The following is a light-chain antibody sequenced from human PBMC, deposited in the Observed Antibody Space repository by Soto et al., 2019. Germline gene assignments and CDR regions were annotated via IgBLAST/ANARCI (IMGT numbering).Light chain of an antibody. CDR1: QSVSSSY. CDR3: QHYGKSPLT. CDR2: GAS. V-gene: IGKV3-20*01. J-gene: IGKJ1*01. Sequence: EIVLTQSPGTLSLSPGERATLSCRASQSVSSSYLVWYQQKPGQAPRLLIYGASSRATGIPDRFSGSGSGTDFSLTISRLEPEDFAVYYCQHYGKSPLTFGQGTTVEIK.